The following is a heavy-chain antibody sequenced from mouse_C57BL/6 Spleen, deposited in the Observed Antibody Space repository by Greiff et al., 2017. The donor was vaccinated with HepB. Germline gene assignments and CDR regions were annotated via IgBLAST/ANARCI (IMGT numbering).Heavy chain of an antibody. CDR2: ISSGSSTI. D-gene: IGHD2-12*01. CDR1: GFTFSDYG. J-gene: IGHJ4*01. V-gene: IGHV5-17*01. Sequence: DVQLVESGGGLVKPGGSLKLSCAASGFTFSDYGMHWVRQAPETGLEWVAYISSGSSTIYYADTVKGRFTISRDNAKNTLFLQMTSLRSEDTAMYYCARRIRQGAMDYWGQGNSVTVSS. CDR3: ARRIRQGAMDY.